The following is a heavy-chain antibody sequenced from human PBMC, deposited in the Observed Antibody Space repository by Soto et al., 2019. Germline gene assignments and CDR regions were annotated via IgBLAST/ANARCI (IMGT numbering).Heavy chain of an antibody. J-gene: IGHJ3*02. CDR2: IIPIFGTA. Sequence: QVQLVQSGAEVKKPGSSVKVSCKASGGTFSSYAISWVRQAPGQGLEWMGGIIPIFGTANYAQKFQGRVTITADESTSTADMELSSLRSEDTAVYYCARVDVVVVAATMEAFDIWGQGTMVTVSS. CDR1: GGTFSSYA. CDR3: ARVDVVVVAATMEAFDI. D-gene: IGHD2-15*01. V-gene: IGHV1-69*01.